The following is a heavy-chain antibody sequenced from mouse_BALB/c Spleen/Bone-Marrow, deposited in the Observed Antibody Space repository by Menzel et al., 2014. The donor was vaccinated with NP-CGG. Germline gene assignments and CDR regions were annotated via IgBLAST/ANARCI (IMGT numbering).Heavy chain of an antibody. CDR2: ITSGGGNT. D-gene: IGHD4-1*01. CDR3: ARVWDWFAY. Sequence: EVQLVESGGGLVKPGGSLKLSCTASGFAFXNCDMSWVRQTPEKRLEWVATITSGGGNTYYPDSVKGRFTISRDNARNTLYLQMSSLRSEDTALYYCARVWDWFAYWGQGTLVTVSA. CDR1: GFAFXNCD. J-gene: IGHJ3*01. V-gene: IGHV5-9*02.